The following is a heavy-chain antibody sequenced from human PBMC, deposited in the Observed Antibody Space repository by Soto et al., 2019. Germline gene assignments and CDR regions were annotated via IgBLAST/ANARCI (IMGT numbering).Heavy chain of an antibody. D-gene: IGHD2-2*01. J-gene: IGHJ4*02. Sequence: PVGSLRLSCAASGFTFSSYAMSWVRQAPGKGLEWVSAISGSGGSTYYADSVKGRFTISRDNSKNTLYLQMNSLRAEDTAVYYCAKGGDIVVVPAAMPESSFDYWGQGTLVTVS. CDR2: ISGSGGST. CDR3: AKGGDIVVVPAAMPESSFDY. CDR1: GFTFSSYA. V-gene: IGHV3-23*01.